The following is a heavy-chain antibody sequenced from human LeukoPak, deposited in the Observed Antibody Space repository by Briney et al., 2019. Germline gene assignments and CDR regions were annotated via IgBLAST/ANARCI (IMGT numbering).Heavy chain of an antibody. CDR3: AKGGKWDVTPFDC. D-gene: IGHD1-26*01. V-gene: IGHV3-23*01. CDR2: FSGGGGST. Sequence: GGSLRLSCAASGFTFNTYTMNWVRQAPGKGLEWVSTFSGGGGSTYYADSVKGRFTISRDNSKNTLYLQVNSLRAEDTAVYYCAKGGKWDVTPFDCWGQGTLVTVSS. CDR1: GFTFNTYT. J-gene: IGHJ4*02.